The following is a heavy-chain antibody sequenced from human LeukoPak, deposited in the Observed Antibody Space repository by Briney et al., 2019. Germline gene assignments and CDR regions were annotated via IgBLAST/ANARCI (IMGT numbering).Heavy chain of an antibody. CDR1: GGSISSYY. J-gene: IGHJ5*02. CDR2: IYTSGST. Sequence: SETLSLTCTVSGGSISSYYWSWIRQPPGKGLEWIGDIYTSGSTNYNPSLKSRVTISVDTSKNQFSLKLSSVTAADTAVYYCARHATDYDSSSNWFDPWGQGTLVTVSS. V-gene: IGHV4-4*09. D-gene: IGHD3-22*01. CDR3: ARHATDYDSSSNWFDP.